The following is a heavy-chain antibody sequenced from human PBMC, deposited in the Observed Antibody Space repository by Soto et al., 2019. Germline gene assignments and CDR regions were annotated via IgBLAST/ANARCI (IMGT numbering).Heavy chain of an antibody. V-gene: IGHV3-53*01. D-gene: IGHD3-22*01. CDR2: IYSGGST. J-gene: IGHJ6*02. CDR3: ARDNPDYYDSSGYMGPYHYGMDV. CDR1: GFTVSSNY. Sequence: GGSLRLSCAASGFTVSSNYMSWVRQAPGKGLEWVSVIYSGGSTYYADSVKGRFTISRDNSKNTLYLQMNSLRAEDTAVYYCARDNPDYYDSSGYMGPYHYGMDVWGQGTTVTVSS.